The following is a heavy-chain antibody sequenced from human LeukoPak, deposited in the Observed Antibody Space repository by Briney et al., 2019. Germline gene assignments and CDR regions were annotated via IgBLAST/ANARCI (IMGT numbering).Heavy chain of an antibody. CDR3: TRLPVRGVESY. CDR2: IRSKANSYAT. CDR1: GFTFSGSA. V-gene: IGHV3-73*01. Sequence: PGESLRLSCAASGFTFSGSAMHWVRQASGKGLEWVGRIRSKANSYATAYAASVKGRFTISRDDSKNTAYLQMNSLKTEDTAVYYCTRLPVRGVESYWGQGTLVTVSS. D-gene: IGHD3-10*01. J-gene: IGHJ4*02.